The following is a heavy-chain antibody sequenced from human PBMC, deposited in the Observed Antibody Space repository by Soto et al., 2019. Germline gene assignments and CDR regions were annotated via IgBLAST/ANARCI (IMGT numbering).Heavy chain of an antibody. D-gene: IGHD3-3*01. CDR2: ISGSGGST. Sequence: PGGSLRLSCAASGFTFSSYAMSWVRQAPGKGLEWVSAISGSGGSTYYADSVKGRFTISRDNSKNTLYLQMNSLRAEDTAVYYCAKSWVSLRFLEWLSQTTFDYWGQGTLVTVSS. J-gene: IGHJ4*02. V-gene: IGHV3-23*01. CDR1: GFTFSSYA. CDR3: AKSWVSLRFLEWLSQTTFDY.